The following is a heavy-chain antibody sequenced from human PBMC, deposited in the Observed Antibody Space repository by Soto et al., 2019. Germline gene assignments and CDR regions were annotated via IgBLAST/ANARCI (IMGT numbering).Heavy chain of an antibody. J-gene: IGHJ6*02. Sequence: GESLKISCKGSGYSFTNYWINWVRQMPGKGLEWMGSIDPKDSYTNYSPSFQGHVTISADKSINTAYLQWSSLKASDTAMYYCARHREAAAGYFYYYYGMDVWGQGTTVTVSS. D-gene: IGHD6-13*01. V-gene: IGHV5-10-1*01. CDR1: GYSFTNYW. CDR3: ARHREAAAGYFYYYYGMDV. CDR2: IDPKDSYT.